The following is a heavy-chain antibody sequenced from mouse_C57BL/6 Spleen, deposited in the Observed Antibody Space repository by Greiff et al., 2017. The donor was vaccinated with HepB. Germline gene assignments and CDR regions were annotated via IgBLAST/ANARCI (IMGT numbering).Heavy chain of an antibody. CDR1: GYAFSSYW. CDR2: IYPGDGDT. D-gene: IGHD2-3*01. CDR3: AREGDGYSYAMDY. J-gene: IGHJ4*01. Sequence: VQLQESGAELVKPGASVKISCKASGYAFSSYWMNWVKQRPGKGLEWIGQIYPGDGDTNYNGKFKGKATLTADKSSSTAYMQLSSLTSEDSAVYFCAREGDGYSYAMDYWGQGTSVTVSS. V-gene: IGHV1-80*01.